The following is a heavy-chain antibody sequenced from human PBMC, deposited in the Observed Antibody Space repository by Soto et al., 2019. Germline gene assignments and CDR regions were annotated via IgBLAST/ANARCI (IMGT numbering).Heavy chain of an antibody. V-gene: IGHV5-51*01. D-gene: IGHD4-17*01. J-gene: IGHJ3*02. CDR2: IYPGDSDT. CDR3: ARLSHVYGYYSGALDI. Sequence: TGESLKISCQGSGSSFSSYWIGWVRQMPGKDLEWMGIIYPGDSDTRYSPSFRGQVTISADKSITTVSLQWSSLKASDTATYYSARLSHVYGYYSGALDIWGQGTRVTVSS. CDR1: GSSFSSYW.